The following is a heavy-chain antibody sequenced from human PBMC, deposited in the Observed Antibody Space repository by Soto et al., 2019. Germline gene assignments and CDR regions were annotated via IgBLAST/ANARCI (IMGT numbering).Heavy chain of an antibody. Sequence: QITLKEFGPTLVKPTQTLTLTCTFSGFSLSTSGVGVGWIRQPPGKALEWVALIYWDDDKRYSPSLKSRLTITKDTSKNQVVLTMTNMDPVDTATYYCAHGIYGFWSAQYYFDYWGRGTLVTVSS. CDR1: GFSLSTSGVG. D-gene: IGHD3-3*01. V-gene: IGHV2-5*02. J-gene: IGHJ4*02. CDR3: AHGIYGFWSAQYYFDY. CDR2: IYWDDDK.